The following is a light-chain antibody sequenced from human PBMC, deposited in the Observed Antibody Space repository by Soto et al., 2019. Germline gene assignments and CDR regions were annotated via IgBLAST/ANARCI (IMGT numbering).Light chain of an antibody. Sequence: DIPMTQSPSALSASVGDTVTITCRASRSISDWLAWYQQKPGKAPDLLIFDASDLRSGVPSRFSGSGSGTEFTLTISSLQPEDFATYYCLQYESYSWAFGQGTKVEIK. CDR1: RSISDW. CDR2: DAS. J-gene: IGKJ1*01. V-gene: IGKV1-5*01. CDR3: LQYESYSWA.